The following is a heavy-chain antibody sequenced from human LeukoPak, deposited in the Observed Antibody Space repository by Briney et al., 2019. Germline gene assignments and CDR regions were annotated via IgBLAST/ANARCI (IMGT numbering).Heavy chain of an antibody. CDR2: IIPIFGTA. J-gene: IGHJ4*02. CDR3: VTMVRGVTFDY. V-gene: IGHV1-69*06. CDR1: GGTFSSYA. Sequence: ASVKVSCKASGGTFSSYAISWVRQPPGQGLEWMGGIIPIFGTANYAQKFQGRVTITADKSTSTAYMELSSLRSEDTAVYYCVTMVRGVTFDYWGQGTLVTVSS. D-gene: IGHD3-10*01.